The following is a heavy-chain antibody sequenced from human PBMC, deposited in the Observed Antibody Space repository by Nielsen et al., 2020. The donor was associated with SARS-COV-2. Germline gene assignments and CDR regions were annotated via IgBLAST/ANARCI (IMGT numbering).Heavy chain of an antibody. D-gene: IGHD6-13*01. CDR3: ARDAVRSSSYVPLYYYYMDV. CDR1: GYTFTSYA. CDR2: INAGNGNT. V-gene: IGHV1-3*01. Sequence: ASVKVSCKASGYTFTSYAMHWVRQAPGQRLEWMGWINAGNGNTKYSQKFQGRVTITRDTSASTAYMELSSLRSEDTAVYYCARDAVRSSSYVPLYYYYMDVWGKGTTVTVSS. J-gene: IGHJ6*03.